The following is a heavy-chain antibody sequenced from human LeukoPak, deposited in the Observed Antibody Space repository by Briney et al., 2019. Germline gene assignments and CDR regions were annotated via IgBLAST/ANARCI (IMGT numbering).Heavy chain of an antibody. CDR3: WKEASPASSGWFYYFDL. V-gene: IGHV3-30*02. CDR1: GFTFSGYG. D-gene: IGHD6-19*01. CDR2: IRNDGSSE. Sequence: GGSLRLSCAASGFTFSGYGIHWVRQAPGKGLEWVAFIRNDGSSEYYTDSVKGRFTISRDNSKNTLYLQTNSLIADDAAIYYCWKEASPASSGWFYYFDLWGQGTRVSVSS. J-gene: IGHJ4*02.